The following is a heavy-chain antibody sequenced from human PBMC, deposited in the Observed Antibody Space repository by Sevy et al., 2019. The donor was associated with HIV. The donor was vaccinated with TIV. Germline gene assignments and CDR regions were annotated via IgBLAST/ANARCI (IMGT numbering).Heavy chain of an antibody. CDR2: ISFSSNYT. CDR1: GFTFSDYY. D-gene: IGHD1-26*01. CDR3: VRGLVGANLGTDY. J-gene: IGHJ4*02. Sequence: GGSLRLSCSASGFTFSDYYMNWIRQAPGKGLEWISYISFSSNYTMYADSVTGRFTISRDNAKNSLYLQMNSLRAEDTAVYYCVRGLVGANLGTDYWGQGSLVTVSS. V-gene: IGHV3-11*06.